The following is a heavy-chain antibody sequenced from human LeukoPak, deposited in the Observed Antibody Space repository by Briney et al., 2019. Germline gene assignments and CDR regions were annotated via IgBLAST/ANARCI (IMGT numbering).Heavy chain of an antibody. V-gene: IGHV3-7*04. CDR3: ARIYCSGGSCTFDY. D-gene: IGHD2-15*01. CDR1: GFTFSSYW. CDR2: IKQDGSDK. J-gene: IGHJ4*02. Sequence: QAAGSLRLSCAGSGFTFSSYWMTWVRQAPGKGLEWVASIKQDGSDKYYADSVKGRFTISRDNAKNSLYLQMNSLRAEDTPVYYCARIYCSGGSCTFDYWGQGTLVTVSS.